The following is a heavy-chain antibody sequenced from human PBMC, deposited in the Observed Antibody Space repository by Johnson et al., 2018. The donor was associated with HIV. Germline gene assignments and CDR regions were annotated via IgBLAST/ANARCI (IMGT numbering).Heavy chain of an antibody. Sequence: VQLVESGGGLVQPGGSLRLSCAASGFTFSSYAMHWVRQAPGKGLEYVSAISSNGGSTYYANSVKGRFTISRDNSKNTLYLQMNRLRAEDTAVYYCARLPSGYSRDGFNVWGQGTMVTLSS. D-gene: IGHD5-18*01. J-gene: IGHJ3*01. CDR3: ARLPSGYSRDGFNV. CDR1: GFTFSSYA. CDR2: ISSNGGST. V-gene: IGHV3-64*01.